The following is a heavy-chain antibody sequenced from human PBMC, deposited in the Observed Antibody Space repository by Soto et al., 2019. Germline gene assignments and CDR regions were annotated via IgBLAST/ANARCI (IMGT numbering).Heavy chain of an antibody. CDR3: ARDVQWLIDY. J-gene: IGHJ4*02. Sequence: EVQLVESGGGLVRPGGSLRLSCAASGFTFSPYTMNWVRQAPGKGLEWVSSISGGGNFRYYADSVKGRFTISRDNAKNSLYLQMNSLRAEDTAVYYCARDVQWLIDYWGQGTLVTVSS. D-gene: IGHD6-19*01. V-gene: IGHV3-21*06. CDR2: ISGGGNFR. CDR1: GFTFSPYT.